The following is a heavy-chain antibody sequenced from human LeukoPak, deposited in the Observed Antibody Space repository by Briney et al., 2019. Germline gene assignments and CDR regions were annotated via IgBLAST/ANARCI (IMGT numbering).Heavy chain of an antibody. Sequence: GGSLRLSCAATGFTFSSYGMHWVRQAPGKGLEWVAVISYDGSNKYYADSVKGRFTISRDNSKNTLYLQMNSLRAEDTAVYYCAKGYYGDYSFWYWGQGTLVTVSS. D-gene: IGHD4-17*01. CDR1: GFTFSSYG. CDR3: AKGYYGDYSFWY. V-gene: IGHV3-30*18. J-gene: IGHJ4*02. CDR2: ISYDGSNK.